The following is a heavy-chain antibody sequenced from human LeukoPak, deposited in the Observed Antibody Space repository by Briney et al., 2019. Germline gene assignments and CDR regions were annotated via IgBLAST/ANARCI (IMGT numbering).Heavy chain of an antibody. CDR2: ISGSGGST. J-gene: IGHJ3*01. CDR3: AKGGRWDYYDSSH. CDR1: GFTFSSYA. V-gene: IGHV3-23*01. D-gene: IGHD3-22*01. Sequence: PGGSLRLSCAVSGFTFSSYAMTWVRQAPGKGLEWVSGISGSGGSTYYADSVKGRFTISRDNSKNTLYLQMNSLRAEDTAVYYRAKGGRWDYYDSSHWGQGTMVTVSS.